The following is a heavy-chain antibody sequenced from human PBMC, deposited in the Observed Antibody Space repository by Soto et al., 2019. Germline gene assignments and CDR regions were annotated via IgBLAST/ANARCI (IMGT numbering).Heavy chain of an antibody. Sequence: QVQLVQSGGGVVQPGRSLRLSCAASGFTFSRHGMHWVRQAPGKGLEWVAVISYDGSNKYYGDSVKGRFTISRDNPKNTLYLQMNSLRAEDTAVYHCAKDRVESGLGEVDYWGQGTLVTVSS. CDR3: AKDRVESGLGEVDY. V-gene: IGHV3-30*18. CDR2: ISYDGSNK. CDR1: GFTFSRHG. J-gene: IGHJ4*02. D-gene: IGHD3-16*01.